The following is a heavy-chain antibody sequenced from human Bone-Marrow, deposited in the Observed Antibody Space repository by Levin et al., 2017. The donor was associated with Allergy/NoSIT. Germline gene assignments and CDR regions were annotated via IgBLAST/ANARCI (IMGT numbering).Heavy chain of an antibody. CDR1: GYIFNTFD. J-gene: IGHJ3*02. V-gene: IGHV1-8*01. CDR3: ARGRGYEDVFDI. D-gene: IGHD3-16*01. CDR2: MNPNRDKT. Sequence: ASVKVSCKASGYIFNTFDINWVRQAPGQGLEWMGWMNPNRDKTGFGQKFEGRLTMTTNTSISTAFMELSSLTSEDTAMYYCARGRGYEDVFDIWGQGTMVTVSS.